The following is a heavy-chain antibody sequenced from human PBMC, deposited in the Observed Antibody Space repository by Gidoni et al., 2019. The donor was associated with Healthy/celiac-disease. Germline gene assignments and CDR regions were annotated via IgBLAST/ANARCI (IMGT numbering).Heavy chain of an antibody. CDR1: GYTFTGYY. CDR2: INPNSGGT. CDR3: ARDNTAAGIFDFDY. V-gene: IGHV1-2*06. J-gene: IGHJ4*02. Sequence: QVQLVQPGPEVKKPGASVKVSCKASGYTFTGYYMHWVRQAPGQGLEWLGRINPNSGGTNYAQKFQGRGTMTRETSISTAYMELSRLRSDDTAVYYCARDNTAAGIFDFDYWGQGTLVTVSS. D-gene: IGHD6-13*01.